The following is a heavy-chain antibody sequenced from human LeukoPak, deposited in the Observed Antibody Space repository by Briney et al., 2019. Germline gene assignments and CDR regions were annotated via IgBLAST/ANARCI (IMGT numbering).Heavy chain of an antibody. J-gene: IGHJ6*03. D-gene: IGHD6-19*01. CDR2: IYYSGST. CDR1: GGSISSYY. CDR3: ARESPVAGPDYYHYYMDV. Sequence: SETLSLTCTVSGGSISSYYWSWIRQPPGKGLEWIGYIYYSGSTNYNPSLKSRVTISVDTSKNQFSLKLSSVTAADTAVYYCARESPVAGPDYYHYYMDVWGKGTTVTISS. V-gene: IGHV4-59*12.